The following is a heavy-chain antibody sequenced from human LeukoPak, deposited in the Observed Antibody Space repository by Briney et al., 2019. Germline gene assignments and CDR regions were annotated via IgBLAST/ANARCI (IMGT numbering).Heavy chain of an antibody. V-gene: IGHV1-2*02. Sequence: GASVKVSCKASGYTFTGYYMHWVRQAPGQGLEWMGWINPNSGGTNYAQKFQGRVTMTRDTSISTAYMELSRLRSGDTAVYYCARGGDDSSGYYSSVHFDYWGQGTLVTVSS. J-gene: IGHJ4*02. CDR2: INPNSGGT. CDR1: GYTFTGYY. D-gene: IGHD3-22*01. CDR3: ARGGDDSSGYYSSVHFDY.